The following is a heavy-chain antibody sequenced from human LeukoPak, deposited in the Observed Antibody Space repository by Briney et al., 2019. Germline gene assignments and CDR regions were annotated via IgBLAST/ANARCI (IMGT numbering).Heavy chain of an antibody. D-gene: IGHD2-2*01. CDR1: GGSISSSSYY. CDR3: ARRAGYCSSTSCYAGAFDI. J-gene: IGHJ3*02. Sequence: SETLSLTCTVSGGSISSSSYYWGWIRQPPGKGLEWIGSIYYSGSTYYNPSLKSRVTISVDTSKNQFSLKLSSVTAADTVVYYCARRAGYCSSTSCYAGAFDIWGQGTMVTVSS. V-gene: IGHV4-39*01. CDR2: IYYSGST.